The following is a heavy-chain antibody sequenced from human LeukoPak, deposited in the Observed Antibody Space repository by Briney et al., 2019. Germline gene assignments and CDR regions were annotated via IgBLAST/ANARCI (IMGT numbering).Heavy chain of an antibody. J-gene: IGHJ5*02. Sequence: ASVKVSCKASGGTFSSYAISWVRQAPGQGLEWMGGIIPIFGTANYAQKFQGRVTITADKSASTAYMELSSLRSEDTAVYYCARSPGKWFGELFVPNWFDPWGQGTLVTVSS. CDR3: ARSPGKWFGELFVPNWFDP. D-gene: IGHD3-10*01. CDR1: GGTFSSYA. CDR2: IIPIFGTA. V-gene: IGHV1-69*06.